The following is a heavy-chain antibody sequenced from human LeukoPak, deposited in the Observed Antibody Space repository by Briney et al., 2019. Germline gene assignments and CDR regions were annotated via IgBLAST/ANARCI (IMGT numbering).Heavy chain of an antibody. CDR1: GGTFSSYA. CDR3: AREDPNYYDSSGYGPYAFDI. CDR2: IIPIFGTA. V-gene: IGHV1-69*13. J-gene: IGHJ3*02. Sequence: SVKVSCKASGGTFSSYAISWVRQVPGQGLEWMGGIIPIFGTANYAQKFQGRVTITADESTSTAYMELGSLRSEDTAVYYCAREDPNYYDSSGYGPYAFDIWGQGTMVTVSS. D-gene: IGHD3-22*01.